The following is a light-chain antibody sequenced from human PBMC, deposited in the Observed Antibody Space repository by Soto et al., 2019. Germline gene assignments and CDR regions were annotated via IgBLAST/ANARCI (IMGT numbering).Light chain of an antibody. V-gene: IGLV2-8*01. J-gene: IGLJ2*01. CDR3: SSYAGSNNPSVV. CDR2: EVS. CDR1: SSDVGGYNY. Sequence: QSVLTQPPSASGSPGQSVTISCTGTSSDVGGYNYVSWYQQHPGKAPKLMIYEVSKRPSGVPDRFSGSKSGNTASLTVSGLQAEDEADYYRSSYAGSNNPSVVFGGGTQLTVL.